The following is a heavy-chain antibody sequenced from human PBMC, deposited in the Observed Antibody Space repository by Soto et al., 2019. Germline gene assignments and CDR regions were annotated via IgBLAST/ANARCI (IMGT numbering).Heavy chain of an antibody. D-gene: IGHD1-26*01. CDR1: GFTFSSYW. Sequence: EVQLVESGGGLVQPGGSLRLSCAASGFTFSSYWMHWVRQAPGKGLVWVSRINHDESSSTYVDSVRGRCTISRDNAKNTLYLQMNSLSAEDTAVYYCARRGPLSGRAYWGQGTLVTVSS. V-gene: IGHV3-74*01. CDR3: ARRGPLSGRAY. J-gene: IGHJ4*02. CDR2: INHDESSS.